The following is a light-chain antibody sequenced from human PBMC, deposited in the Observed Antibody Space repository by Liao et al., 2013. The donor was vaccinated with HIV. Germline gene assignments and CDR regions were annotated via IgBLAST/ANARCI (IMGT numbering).Light chain of an antibody. V-gene: IGLV3-1*01. CDR3: QVWDRSSDQNYV. J-gene: IGLJ1*01. CDR1: NLGSKY. Sequence: SYELTQPPSVSVSPGHTAAITCSGDNLGSKYVCWYQQRPGQSPVLVIYQDAKRPSGIPERFSGSNSGNTATLTISRVEAGDEADYYCQVWDRSSDQNYVFGTGTKVTVL. CDR2: QDA.